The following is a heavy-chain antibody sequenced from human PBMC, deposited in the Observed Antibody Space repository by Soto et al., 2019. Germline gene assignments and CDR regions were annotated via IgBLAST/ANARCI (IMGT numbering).Heavy chain of an antibody. CDR2: IIPIFGTA. V-gene: IGHV1-69*01. CDR1: GGTFSSYA. D-gene: IGHD3-10*01. J-gene: IGHJ4*02. Sequence: QVQLVQSGAEVKKPGSSVKVSCKASGGTFSSYAISWVRQAPGQGLEWMGGIIPIFGTANYAQKFQGRVTINADESTSTAYMELSSLRSEDTAVYYCARDIHMVRGVPTGYFDYWGQGTLVTVSS. CDR3: ARDIHMVRGVPTGYFDY.